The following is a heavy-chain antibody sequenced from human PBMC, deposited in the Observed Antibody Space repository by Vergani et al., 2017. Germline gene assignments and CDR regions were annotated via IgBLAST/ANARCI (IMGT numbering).Heavy chain of an antibody. V-gene: IGHV3-30-3*01. Sequence: QVQLVESGGGVVQPGRSLRLSCAASGFTFSSYAMHWVRQAPGKGLEWVAVISYDGSNKYYADSVKGRFTISRDNSKNTLYLQMNSLRAEDTAVYYCARSRYHSGVLEWLGPDYWGQGTLVTVSS. J-gene: IGHJ4*02. D-gene: IGHD3-3*01. CDR3: ARSRYHSGVLEWLGPDY. CDR1: GFTFSSYA. CDR2: ISYDGSNK.